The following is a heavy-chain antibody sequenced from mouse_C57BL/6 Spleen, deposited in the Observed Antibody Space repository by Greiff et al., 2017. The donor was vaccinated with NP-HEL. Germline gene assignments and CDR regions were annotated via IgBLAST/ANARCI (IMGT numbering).Heavy chain of an antibody. CDR3: ARTVTTGYYYAMDY. CDR2: ISSGSSTI. V-gene: IGHV5-17*01. D-gene: IGHD2-2*01. CDR1: GFTFSDYG. Sequence: EVMLVESGGGLVKPGGSLKLSCAASGFTFSDYGMHWVRQAPEKGLEWVAYISSGSSTIYYADTVKGRFTISRDNAKNTLFLQMTSLRSEDTAMYYCARTVTTGYYYAMDYWGQGTSVTVSS. J-gene: IGHJ4*01.